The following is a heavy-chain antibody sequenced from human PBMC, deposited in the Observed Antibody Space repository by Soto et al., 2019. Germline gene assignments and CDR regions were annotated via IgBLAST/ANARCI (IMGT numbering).Heavy chain of an antibody. CDR2: ISAYNGNT. V-gene: IGHV1-18*01. D-gene: IGHD3-22*01. Sequence: ASVKVSCKASGYTFTSYGISWVRQAPGQGLEWMGWISAYNGNTNYAQKLQGRVTMTTDTSTSTAYMELRSLRSDDTDVYYCAREKYYYDSSGPHLDYWGQGTLVTVSS. CDR1: GYTFTSYG. CDR3: AREKYYYDSSGPHLDY. J-gene: IGHJ4*02.